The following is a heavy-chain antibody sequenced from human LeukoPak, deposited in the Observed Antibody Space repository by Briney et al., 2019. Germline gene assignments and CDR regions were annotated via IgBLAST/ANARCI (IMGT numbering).Heavy chain of an antibody. CDR2: IYYSGST. V-gene: IGHV4-39*01. CDR1: GGSISSSSYY. J-gene: IGHJ4*02. D-gene: IGHD1-26*01. CDR3: ARREWELQEFDY. Sequence: SETLSLTCTVSGGSISSSSYYWGWIRQPPGKGLEWIGSIYYSGSTYYNPSLKSRVTISVDTSKNQFSLKLSSVTAADTAVYYCARREWELQEFDYWGQGTLVTVSS.